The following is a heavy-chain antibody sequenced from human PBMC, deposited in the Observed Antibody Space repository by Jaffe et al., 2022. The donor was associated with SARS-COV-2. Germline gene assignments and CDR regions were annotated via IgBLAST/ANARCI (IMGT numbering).Heavy chain of an antibody. V-gene: IGHV5-10-1*03. D-gene: IGHD2-2*01. Sequence: EVQLVQSGAEVKKPGESLRISCKGSGYSFTSYWINWVRQMPGKGLEWMGRIDPTDSYTNYSPSFQGRVTISADKSISTAYLQWSSLKASDTAMYYCARSNLHQLPSGYGMDVWGQGATVTVSS. CDR3: ARSNLHQLPSGYGMDV. CDR2: IDPTDSYT. J-gene: IGHJ6*02. CDR1: GYSFTSYW.